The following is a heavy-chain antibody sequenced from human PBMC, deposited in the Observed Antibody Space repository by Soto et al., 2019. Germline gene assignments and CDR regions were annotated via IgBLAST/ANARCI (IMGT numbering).Heavy chain of an antibody. Sequence: GGSLRLSCAAPGFTFSSYWMHWVRQAPGKGLVWVSRINSDGSSTSYADSVKGRFTISRDNAKNTLYLQMNSLRAEDTAVYYCARFYFDSIVYLPPPYYYYYGMDLGGKGPTVTVPS. CDR3: ARFYFDSIVYLPPPYYYYYGMDL. CDR1: GFTFSSYW. CDR2: INSDGSST. J-gene: IGHJ6*04. D-gene: IGHD3-22*01. V-gene: IGHV3-74*01.